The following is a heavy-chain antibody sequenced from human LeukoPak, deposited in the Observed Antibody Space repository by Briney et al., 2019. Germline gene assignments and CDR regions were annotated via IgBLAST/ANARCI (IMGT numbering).Heavy chain of an antibody. CDR2: FDPEDGET. CDR3: ATPREGTAPPIFDY. CDR1: GYTLTELS. D-gene: IGHD5-18*01. Sequence: LRAPVKVSCKVSGYTLTELSMHWVRQAPGKGLEWMGGFDPEDGETIYAQKFQGRVTMTEDTSTDTAYMELSSLRSEDTAVYYCATPREGTAPPIFDYWGQGTLVTVSS. V-gene: IGHV1-24*01. J-gene: IGHJ4*02.